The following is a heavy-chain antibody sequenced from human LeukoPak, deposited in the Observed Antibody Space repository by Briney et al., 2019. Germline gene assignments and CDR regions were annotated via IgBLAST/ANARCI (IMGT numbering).Heavy chain of an antibody. CDR3: ARGRDGYNYYYYYYMDV. Sequence: PSETLSLNCAVYGGSFSGYYWSWLRQPPGKGLEWIGEINHSGRSNYNPSLKSRVTISVDTSKNHFSLMLSSVTAADTAVYYCARGRDGYNYYYYYYMDVWGKGTTVTVSS. CDR2: INHSGRS. V-gene: IGHV4-34*01. D-gene: IGHD5-24*01. J-gene: IGHJ6*03. CDR1: GGSFSGYY.